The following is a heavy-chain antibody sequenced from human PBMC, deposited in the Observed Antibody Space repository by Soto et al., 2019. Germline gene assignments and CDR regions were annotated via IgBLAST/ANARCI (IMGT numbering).Heavy chain of an antibody. Sequence: QVQLVQSGAEVKKPGASVKVSCKASGYTFTDYYIHWVRQAPGQGLAWMGWVNPNSGGTNYAQNFQGWVTMTRDTSISTAYMELSRLGSEDTAVYYCAREGAAAGNYGVDVWGQGTTVTVSS. CDR2: VNPNSGGT. V-gene: IGHV1-2*04. CDR3: AREGAAAGNYGVDV. D-gene: IGHD6-13*01. CDR1: GYTFTDYY. J-gene: IGHJ6*02.